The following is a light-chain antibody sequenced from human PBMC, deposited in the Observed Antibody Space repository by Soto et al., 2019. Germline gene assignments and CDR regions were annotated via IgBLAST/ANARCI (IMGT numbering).Light chain of an antibody. CDR2: GAS. J-gene: IGKJ1*01. CDR1: QSFSRTF. V-gene: IGKV3-20*01. CDR3: QQYASSVT. Sequence: EILLTQSPDSLSLSPGDRATLSCRASQSFSRTFFDCYQQKPGQAPRLLIYGASSRATGIPDRFSGSGSGTGFTLAISRLEPEDFAVYYCQQYASSVTFGQGTKVEIK.